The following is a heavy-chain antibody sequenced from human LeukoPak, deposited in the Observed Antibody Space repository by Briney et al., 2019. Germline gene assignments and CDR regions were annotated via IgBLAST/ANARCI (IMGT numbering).Heavy chain of an antibody. CDR3: AREHPYYDFWSGYYRPDAFDI. CDR1: GGSISSYY. D-gene: IGHD3-3*01. J-gene: IGHJ3*02. V-gene: IGHV4-59*12. CDR2: IYNSGTT. Sequence: SETLSLTCTVSGGSISSYYWNWIRQPPGKGLEWIGYIYNSGTTNYNPSLKSRVTISVDTSKNQFSLKLSSVTAADTAVYYCAREHPYYDFWSGYYRPDAFDIWGQGTMVTVSS.